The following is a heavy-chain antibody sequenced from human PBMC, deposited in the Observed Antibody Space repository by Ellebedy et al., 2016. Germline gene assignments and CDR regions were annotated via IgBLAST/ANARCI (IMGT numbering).Heavy chain of an antibody. CDR2: IVFSGTAT. Sequence: GESLKISXAASGFTFSIAGMTWVRQAPGKGLEWVATIVFSGTATYYADSVKGRFIISRDNTKNSLFLQMNSLGVEDTAVYYCARDLVTMALRFYYFGMDVWGQGTTVTVSS. CDR1: GFTFSIAG. D-gene: IGHD3-10*01. V-gene: IGHV3-21*01. J-gene: IGHJ6*02. CDR3: ARDLVTMALRFYYFGMDV.